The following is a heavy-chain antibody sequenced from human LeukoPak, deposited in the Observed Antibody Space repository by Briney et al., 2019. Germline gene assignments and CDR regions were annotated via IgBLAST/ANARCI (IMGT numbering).Heavy chain of an antibody. Sequence: SETLSLTRSVSGSSINTNSYWAWIRQTPGTGLEWIGSSHRGGNTYYHPSLKSRVTISIDMSKNQFSLELYSVTAADTAVYYCARWLGKGFDMWGQGTVVTVSS. CDR1: GSSINTNSY. CDR3: ARWLGKGFDM. V-gene: IGHV4-38-2*01. J-gene: IGHJ3*02. CDR2: SHRGGNT. D-gene: IGHD3-22*01.